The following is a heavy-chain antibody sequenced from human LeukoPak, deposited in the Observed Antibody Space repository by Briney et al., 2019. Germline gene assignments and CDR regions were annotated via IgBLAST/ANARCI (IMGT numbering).Heavy chain of an antibody. CDR2: IYYSGST. D-gene: IGHD4-11*01. J-gene: IGHJ6*03. CDR3: ARTPTVTTRGYYYYMDV. V-gene: IGHV4-59*01. Sequence: SETLSLTCTVPGGSISSYYWSWIRQPPGKGLEWIGYIYYSGSTNYNPSLKSRVTISVDTSKNQFSLKLSSVTAADTAVYYCARTPTVTTRGYYYYMDVWGKGTTVTVSS. CDR1: GGSISSYY.